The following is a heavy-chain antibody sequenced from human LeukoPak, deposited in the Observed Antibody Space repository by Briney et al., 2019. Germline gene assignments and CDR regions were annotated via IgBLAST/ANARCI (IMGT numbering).Heavy chain of an antibody. V-gene: IGHV3-23*01. CDR1: GFTFSSYA. Sequence: GGSLRLSCAASGFTFSSYAMSWVRQAPGMGLEWVSAISGSGGSTYYADSVKGRFTISRDNSKNTLYLQMNSLRAEDTAVYYCAKDMVQLMYYFDYWGQGTLVTVSS. CDR3: AKDMVQLMYYFDY. CDR2: ISGSGGST. D-gene: IGHD5-18*01. J-gene: IGHJ4*02.